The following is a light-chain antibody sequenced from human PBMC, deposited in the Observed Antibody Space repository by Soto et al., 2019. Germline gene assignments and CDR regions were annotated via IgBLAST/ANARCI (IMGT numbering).Light chain of an antibody. CDR3: QQYGHSPRT. CDR1: QSVSSN. Sequence: EIVMTQSPATLSLSPGERATLSCRASQSVSSNLAWYQQKPGQAPRLLIYGASNRASGIPDTFTGSGSGTEFTLTITRLEPEDFELYYCQQYGHSPRTFGQGTKVDIK. J-gene: IGKJ1*01. V-gene: IGKV3-20*01. CDR2: GAS.